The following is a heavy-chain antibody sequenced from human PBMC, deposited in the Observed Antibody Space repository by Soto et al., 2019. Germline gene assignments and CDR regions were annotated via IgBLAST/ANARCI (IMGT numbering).Heavy chain of an antibody. CDR1: GITFSSYW. D-gene: IGHD6-19*01. Sequence: EVQLVESGGGLVQPGGSLIVSCAASGITFSSYWMHWVRQAPGKGLVWVSRINSDGSSTSYADSVKGRFTISRDNAKNTLYLQMNSLRAEDTAIYYCARRGAVAGLHYWGQGTLVTVSS. CDR2: INSDGSST. V-gene: IGHV3-74*01. J-gene: IGHJ4*02. CDR3: ARRGAVAGLHY.